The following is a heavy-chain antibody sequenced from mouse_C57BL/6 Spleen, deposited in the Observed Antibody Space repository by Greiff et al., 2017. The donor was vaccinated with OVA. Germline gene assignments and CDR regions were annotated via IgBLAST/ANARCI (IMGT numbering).Heavy chain of an antibody. D-gene: IGHD2-3*01. CDR2: IRYDGST. J-gene: IGHJ3*01. CDR1: GYSITSGYY. CDR3: ASDYDGYDGWYAC. Sequence: EVQLQESGPGLVKPSQSLSLTCSVTGYSITSGYYWNWIRQFPGNKLECMGYIRYDGSTNYNPSLKNRISITRDTSKNQFFLKLNSVTTEDTATYDCASDYDGYDGWYACWGKGTLVTVYA. V-gene: IGHV3-6*01.